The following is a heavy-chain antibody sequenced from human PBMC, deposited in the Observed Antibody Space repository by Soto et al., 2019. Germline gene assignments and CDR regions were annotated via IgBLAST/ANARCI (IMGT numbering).Heavy chain of an antibody. V-gene: IGHV4-39*01. CDR3: ARRSTSSWYGYYYYGMDV. J-gene: IGHJ6*02. CDR2: IYYSGST. D-gene: IGHD6-13*01. Sequence: SETLSLTCTVSGGSISSSSDYWGWIRQPPGKGLEWIGSIYYSGSTYYNPSLKSRVTISVDTSKNQFSLKLSSVTAADTAVYYCARRSTSSWYGYYYYGMDVWGQRTTVTLSS. CDR1: GGSISSSSDY.